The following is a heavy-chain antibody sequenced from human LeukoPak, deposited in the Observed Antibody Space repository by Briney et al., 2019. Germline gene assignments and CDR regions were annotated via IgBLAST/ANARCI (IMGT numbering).Heavy chain of an antibody. Sequence: PSETLSLTCTVSGGSISSYYWSWIRQPAGKGLEWIGRIYTSGSTNYNPSLKSRVTTSVDTSKNQFSLKLSSVTAADTAVYYCARDQDGSGKYPWWFDPWGQGTLVTVSS. CDR1: GGSISSYY. CDR3: ARDQDGSGKYPWWFDP. V-gene: IGHV4-4*07. D-gene: IGHD3-10*01. J-gene: IGHJ5*02. CDR2: IYTSGST.